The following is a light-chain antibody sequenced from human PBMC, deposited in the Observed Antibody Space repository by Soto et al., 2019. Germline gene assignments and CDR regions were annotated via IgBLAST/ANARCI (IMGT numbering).Light chain of an antibody. CDR2: AVS. CDR1: SSDIGSYNH. CDR3: ISYTDRQSYL. Sequence: QSVLTQPAFLTGSPGHSITISCSGTSSDIGSYNHVAWYQQFPGKSPKLMIYAVSDRPLGVSDRFSGSKSGITASLTVSGLQTEDEADYYCISYTDRQSYLFGTGTKVTVL. V-gene: IGLV2-14*03. J-gene: IGLJ1*01.